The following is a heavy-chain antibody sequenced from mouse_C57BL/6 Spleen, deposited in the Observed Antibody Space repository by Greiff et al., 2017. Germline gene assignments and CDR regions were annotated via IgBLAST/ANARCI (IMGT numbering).Heavy chain of an antibody. J-gene: IGHJ2*01. D-gene: IGHD2-4*01. CDR1: GFTLSDYG. Sequence: EVQLVESGGGLVKPGGSLKLSCAASGFTLSDYGMHWVRQAPEKGLEWVAYISSGSSTIYYADTVKGRFTISRDNAKNTLFLQMTSLRSEDTAMYYGARPGGLRPYYFDSGAQGTTLPV. CDR2: ISSGSSTI. CDR3: ARPGGLRPYYFDS. V-gene: IGHV5-17*01.